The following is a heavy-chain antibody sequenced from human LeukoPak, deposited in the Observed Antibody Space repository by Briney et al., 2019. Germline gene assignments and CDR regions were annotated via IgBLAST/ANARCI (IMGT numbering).Heavy chain of an antibody. CDR1: GFTFSNFW. CDR2: IKQDETEK. V-gene: IGHV3-7*01. J-gene: IGHJ5*02. CDR3: ARGLGAINYYDILTGYYPNWFDP. Sequence: GGSLRLSCTASGFTFSNFWMGWVRQAPGKGLEWVANIKQDETEKFYLGSVKGRFTISRDNAKNSLYLQMNSLRAEDTAVYYCARGLGAINYYDILTGYYPNWFDPWGQGTLVTVSS. D-gene: IGHD3-9*01.